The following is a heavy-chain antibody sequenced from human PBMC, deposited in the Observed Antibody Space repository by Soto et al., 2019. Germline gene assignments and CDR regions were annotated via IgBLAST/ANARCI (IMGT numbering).Heavy chain of an antibody. V-gene: IGHV3-23*01. J-gene: IGHJ6*02. CDR3: AKDHQGGGFASYGMGV. Sequence: GGSLRLSCTTSGFTFSSYAIYWVRQAPGTGLDWVSAITGSGASTYYADSVRGRFTISRDNSKNTVFLQINSLRAEDTTIYYCAKDHQGGGFASYGMGVWGQGTTVTVSS. CDR2: ITGSGAST. CDR1: GFTFSSYA. D-gene: IGHD1-26*01.